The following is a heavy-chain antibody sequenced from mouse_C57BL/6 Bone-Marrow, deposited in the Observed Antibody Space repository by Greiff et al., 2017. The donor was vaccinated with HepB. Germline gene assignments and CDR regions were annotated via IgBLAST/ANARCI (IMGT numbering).Heavy chain of an antibody. D-gene: IGHD1-1*01. V-gene: IGHV1-69*01. Sequence: QVQLKQPGAELVMPGASVKLSCKASGYTFTSYWMHWVKQRPGQGLEWIGEIDPSDSYTNYNQKFKGKSTLTVDKSSSTAYMQLSSLTSEDSAVYYCARSITTVVAPTFYFDYWGQGTTLTVSS. CDR2: IDPSDSYT. CDR3: ARSITTVVAPTFYFDY. CDR1: GYTFTSYW. J-gene: IGHJ2*01.